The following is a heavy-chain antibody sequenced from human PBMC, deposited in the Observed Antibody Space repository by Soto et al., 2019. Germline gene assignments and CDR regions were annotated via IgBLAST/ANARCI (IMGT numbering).Heavy chain of an antibody. D-gene: IGHD1-1*01. CDR2: INAGNGNT. CDR3: ARDPGSTMCDY. J-gene: IGHJ4*02. V-gene: IGHV1-3*01. CDR1: GYTFTSYA. Sequence: QVQLVQSGAEVKKPGASVKVSCKASGYTFTSYAMHWVRQAPGQRLEWMVWINAGNGNTKYSQKFQGRVTISRDTSASTASMELSSLRSEDTAVYYCARDPGSTMCDYWGQGTLVTVSS.